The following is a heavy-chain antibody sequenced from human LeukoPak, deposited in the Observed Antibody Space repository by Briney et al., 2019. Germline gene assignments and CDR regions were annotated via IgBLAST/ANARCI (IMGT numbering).Heavy chain of an antibody. CDR1: GGSISSSSYY. Sequence: PSETLSLTCTVSGGSISSSSYYWGWIRQPPGKGLEWIGSTYYSGSTYYNPSLKSRVTISVDTSKNQFSLKLSSVTAADTAVYYCARQSAYYYDSSGYGYWGQGTLVTVSS. D-gene: IGHD3-22*01. J-gene: IGHJ4*02. CDR2: TYYSGST. V-gene: IGHV4-39*01. CDR3: ARQSAYYYDSSGYGY.